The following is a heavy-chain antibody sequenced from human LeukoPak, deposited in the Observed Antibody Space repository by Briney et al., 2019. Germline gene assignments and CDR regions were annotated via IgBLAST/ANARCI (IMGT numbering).Heavy chain of an antibody. CDR3: ARERRFLEWFQPRGVLYYFDY. J-gene: IGHJ4*02. D-gene: IGHD3-3*01. V-gene: IGHV3-11*04. CDR2: ISSSGSTT. CDR1: GFTFSDYY. Sequence: GGSLRLSCAASGFTFSDYYMSWIRQAPGKGLEWVSYISSSGSTTYYADSVKGRFIISRDNAENSLYLQMNSLRAEDTAVYYCARERRFLEWFQPRGVLYYFDYWGQGTLVTVSS.